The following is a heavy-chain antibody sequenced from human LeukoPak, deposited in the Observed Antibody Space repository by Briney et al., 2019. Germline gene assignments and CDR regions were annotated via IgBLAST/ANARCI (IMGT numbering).Heavy chain of an antibody. CDR3: AQDPYSGSPRGFDY. J-gene: IGHJ4*02. V-gene: IGHV3-23*01. Sequence: GGSLRLSXAASGFTFSSYAMSWVGQAPGEGLEWVSTISPSGGSTFYADSVKGRFTIFRDNSKNTLYLQMNNLRVDDTAVYYCAQDPYSGSPRGFDYWGQGTLVAASS. CDR2: ISPSGGST. CDR1: GFTFSSYA. D-gene: IGHD1-26*01.